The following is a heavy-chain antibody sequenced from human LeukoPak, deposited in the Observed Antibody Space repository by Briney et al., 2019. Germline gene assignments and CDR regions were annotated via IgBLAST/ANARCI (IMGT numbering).Heavy chain of an antibody. Sequence: GGSLRLSCAASGITFSSYWMHWVRQAPGEGLMWVSRINTDGSSTSYADSVKGRFTISRDNAKNTLYLQMDSLRAEDTAVYYCASGCSVGSCYGDYWGQGTLVTVSS. CDR3: ASGCSVGSCYGDY. D-gene: IGHD2-15*01. V-gene: IGHV3-74*01. CDR1: GITFSSYW. J-gene: IGHJ4*02. CDR2: INTDGSST.